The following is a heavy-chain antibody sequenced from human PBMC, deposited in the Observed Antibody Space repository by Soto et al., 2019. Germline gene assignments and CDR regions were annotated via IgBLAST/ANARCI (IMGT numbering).Heavy chain of an antibody. CDR1: GFTFSSYW. CDR3: ARDQAWLVPGNIYVRYYGMDV. Sequence: EVQLVESGGGVVQPGGSLRLSCAASGFTFSSYWMHWVRQAPGKGLVWVSRINSDGSSTSYADSVKGRFTISRDNAKNTKYLQMNSLRAEDTAVYYCARDQAWLVPGNIYVRYYGMDVWGQGTTVTVSS. D-gene: IGHD6-19*01. V-gene: IGHV3-74*01. J-gene: IGHJ6*02. CDR2: INSDGSST.